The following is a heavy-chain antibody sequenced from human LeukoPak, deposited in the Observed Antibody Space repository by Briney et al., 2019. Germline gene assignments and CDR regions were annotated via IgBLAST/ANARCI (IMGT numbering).Heavy chain of an antibody. CDR1: GGSISSYY. CDR2: IYYSGST. Sequence: SETLSLTCTVSGGSISSYYWSWLRQPPGKGLEWIGYIYYSGSTNYNPSLKSRVTISVDTSKNQFSLKLSSVTAADTAVYYCAREVWGSIDYWGQGTLVTVSS. CDR3: AREVWGSIDY. V-gene: IGHV4-59*01. J-gene: IGHJ4*02. D-gene: IGHD3-16*01.